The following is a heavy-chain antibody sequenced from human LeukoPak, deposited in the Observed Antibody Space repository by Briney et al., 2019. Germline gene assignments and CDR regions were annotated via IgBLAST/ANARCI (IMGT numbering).Heavy chain of an antibody. J-gene: IGHJ6*02. CDR1: GGSVSSGSYY. V-gene: IGHV4-61*01. Sequence: PSETLSLTCTVSGGSVSSGSYYWSWIRQPPGKGLEWIGYIYYSGSTNYNPSLKSRVTISVDTSKNQFSLKLSSVTAADTAVYYCARGTTGPPLGDFWSGYYSNYYYYGMDVWGQGTTVTVSS. CDR3: ARGTTGPPLGDFWSGYYSNYYYYGMDV. CDR2: IYYSGST. D-gene: IGHD3-3*01.